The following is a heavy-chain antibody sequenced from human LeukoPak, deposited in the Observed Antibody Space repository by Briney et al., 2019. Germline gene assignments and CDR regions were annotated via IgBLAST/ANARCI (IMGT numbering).Heavy chain of an antibody. D-gene: IGHD3-16*01. CDR3: ATSGGYYYYYYMDV. Sequence: ASVKVSCKASGGTFSSYTISWVRQAPGQGLEWMGRIIPILGVANYAQKFQGRVTITADKSTSTAYMELSSLRSEDTAVYYCATSGGYYYYYYMDVWGKGTTVTVSS. CDR2: IIPILGVA. CDR1: GGTFSSYT. V-gene: IGHV1-69*02. J-gene: IGHJ6*03.